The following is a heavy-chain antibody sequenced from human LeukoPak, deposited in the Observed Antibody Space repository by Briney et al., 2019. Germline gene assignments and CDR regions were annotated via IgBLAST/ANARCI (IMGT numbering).Heavy chain of an antibody. J-gene: IGHJ4*02. CDR3: ARSFSSSRFSFGKY. CDR1: GGSISSYY. D-gene: IGHD6-13*01. V-gene: IGHV4-59*01. Sequence: SETLSLTCTVSGGSISSYYLSWMRQLPGKGLEWIGYFYHSGGTNYNPSLQGRVTMSIDTSKNQFSLKLTSVTTADTAVYYCARSFSSSRFSFGKYGGQGPLVTVPS. CDR2: FYHSGGT.